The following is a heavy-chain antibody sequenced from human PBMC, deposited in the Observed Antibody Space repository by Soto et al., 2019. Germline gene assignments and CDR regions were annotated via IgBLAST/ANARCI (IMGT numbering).Heavy chain of an antibody. Sequence: SEGSLKLSSAALGFRFSRYRMNWVRQAPGKGLEYVSAINSDGGRTSYADSVKGRFTISRDNSKNTLYLQMSSLRAEDTAVYYCVKEVPDICGHSDFWFDPWGQG. CDR2: INSDGGRT. J-gene: IGHJ5*02. CDR3: VKEVPDICGHSDFWFDP. D-gene: IGHD3-9*01. CDR1: GFRFSRYR. V-gene: IGHV3-64D*06.